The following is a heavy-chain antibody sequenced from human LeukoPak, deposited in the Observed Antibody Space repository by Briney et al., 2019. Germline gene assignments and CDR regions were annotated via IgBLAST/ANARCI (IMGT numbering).Heavy chain of an antibody. CDR3: ARDGYNPIDY. Sequence: PGRSLRLSCAASGFTFSSYGMHWVRQAPGKGLEWVAVISYDGTNKYYADSVKGRFTISRDNSKNTLYLQMDSLRTEDTAVYYCARDGYNPIDYWGQGTLVTVSS. CDR2: ISYDGTNK. D-gene: IGHD5-24*01. CDR1: GFTFSSYG. J-gene: IGHJ4*02. V-gene: IGHV3-30*03.